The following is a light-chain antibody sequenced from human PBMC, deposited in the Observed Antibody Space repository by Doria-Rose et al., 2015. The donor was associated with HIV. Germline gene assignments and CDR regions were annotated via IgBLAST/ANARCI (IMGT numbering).Light chain of an antibody. V-gene: IGKV3-20*01. Sequence: TQSPGTLSLSPGERATLSCRASRSFSSTYLAWYQQKPGQAPSLLIYDGSTRATGIPDRFSASGSGTDFTLTINRLEPEDFALYYCHQYATSWTFGQGTKVEI. CDR3: HQYATSWT. CDR2: DGS. J-gene: IGKJ1*01. CDR1: RSFSSTY.